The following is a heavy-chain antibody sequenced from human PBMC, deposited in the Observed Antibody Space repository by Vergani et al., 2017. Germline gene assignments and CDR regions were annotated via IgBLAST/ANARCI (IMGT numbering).Heavy chain of an antibody. J-gene: IGHJ6*03. CDR1: GYTFTGYY. D-gene: IGHD2-2*01. V-gene: IGHV1-2*02. Sequence: QVQLVQSGAEVKKPGASVKVSCKASGYTFTGYYMHWVRQAPGQRLEWMGWINPNSGGTNYAQKFQGRVTMTRDTSISTAYMELSRLRSYDTAVYYCARDLVVVVPDANYYYYYMEVLGKGTTVTVSS. CDR2: INPNSGGT. CDR3: ARDLVVVVPDANYYYYYMEV.